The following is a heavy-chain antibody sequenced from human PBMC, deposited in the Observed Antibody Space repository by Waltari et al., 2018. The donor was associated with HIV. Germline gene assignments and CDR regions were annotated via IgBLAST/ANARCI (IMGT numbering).Heavy chain of an antibody. Sequence: QVRLQQWGAGLLKPSETLSLTCAMYGGSFSGHYYLTWIRQPPGKGLEWIGEIDRGGSPNYRPSLKSRATISRDTSKNQFSLKLTSVTAADTAVYYCARHFEYSTGWGSVYYGMDVWGQGTTVFVSS. J-gene: IGHJ6*02. D-gene: IGHD6-19*01. V-gene: IGHV4-34*01. CDR2: IDRGGSP. CDR1: GGSFSGHYY. CDR3: ARHFEYSTGWGSVYYGMDV.